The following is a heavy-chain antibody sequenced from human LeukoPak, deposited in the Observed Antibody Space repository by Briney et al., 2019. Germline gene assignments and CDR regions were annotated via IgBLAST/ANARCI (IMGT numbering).Heavy chain of an antibody. D-gene: IGHD3-10*01. CDR1: GYTFTSFG. CDR3: ARKPSGEAFDI. J-gene: IGHJ3*02. CDR2: ISANNGNT. V-gene: IGHV1-18*01. Sequence: GASVKVSCKASGYTFTSFGITWVRQAPGQGLEWMGWISANNGNTDYPQKVQDRVIMTTDTSTSTAYMELRSLRSDDTAMYYCARKPSGEAFDIWGQGTMVTVS.